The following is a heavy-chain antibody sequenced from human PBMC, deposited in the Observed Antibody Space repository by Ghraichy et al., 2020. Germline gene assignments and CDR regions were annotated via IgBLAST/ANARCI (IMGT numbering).Heavy chain of an antibody. Sequence: GGSLRLSCAASGFTFSSYAMSWVRQAPGKGLEWVSAISGSGGSTYYADSVKGRFTISRDNSKNTLYLQMNSLRAEDTAVYYCAKVRVRRYCSGGGCPSPYGMDVWGQGTTVTVSS. J-gene: IGHJ6*02. CDR3: AKVRVRRYCSGGGCPSPYGMDV. V-gene: IGHV3-23*01. CDR2: ISGSGGST. D-gene: IGHD2-15*01. CDR1: GFTFSSYA.